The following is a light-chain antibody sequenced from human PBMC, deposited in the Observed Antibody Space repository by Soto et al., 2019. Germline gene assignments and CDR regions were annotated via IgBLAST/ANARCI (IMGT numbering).Light chain of an antibody. Sequence: DVQMTQSPSTLSASVGDRVTITCRASQSISSWLAWYQQKPGKAPKFMIYDASSLESGVPSRVRGSGSGTEFTLTISSLQPDDFETYYCQQYNSYSWTVGQGTKVEI. CDR3: QQYNSYSWT. CDR1: QSISSW. V-gene: IGKV1-5*01. CDR2: DAS. J-gene: IGKJ1*01.